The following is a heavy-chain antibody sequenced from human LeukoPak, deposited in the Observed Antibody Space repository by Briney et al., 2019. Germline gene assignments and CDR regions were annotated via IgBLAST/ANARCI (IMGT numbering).Heavy chain of an antibody. Sequence: SETLSLTCTVSGGSISSYYWSWIRQPAGKGLEWIGRIYTSGSTNYNPSLKSRVTMSVDTSKNQFSLKLSSVTAADTAVYYCATQIAAAGLYNWFDPWGQGTLVTVSS. J-gene: IGHJ5*02. CDR3: ATQIAAAGLYNWFDP. CDR2: IYTSGST. CDR1: GGSISSYY. V-gene: IGHV4-4*07. D-gene: IGHD6-13*01.